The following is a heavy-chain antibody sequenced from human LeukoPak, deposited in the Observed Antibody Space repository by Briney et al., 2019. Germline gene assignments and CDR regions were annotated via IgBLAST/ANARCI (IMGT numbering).Heavy chain of an antibody. V-gene: IGHV3-15*01. J-gene: IGHJ4*02. CDR3: AKVGVKWAQIPFDY. Sequence: GGSLRLSCAASGFTFSNACMSWVRQAPGKGLEWVGHIKTKTDGGTTDYAAPVKGRFTISRDDSKNTLYLQMNSLKTEDTALYYCAKVGVKWAQIPFDYWGQGTLVTVSS. CDR2: IKTKTDGGTT. D-gene: IGHD1-26*01. CDR1: GFTFSNAC.